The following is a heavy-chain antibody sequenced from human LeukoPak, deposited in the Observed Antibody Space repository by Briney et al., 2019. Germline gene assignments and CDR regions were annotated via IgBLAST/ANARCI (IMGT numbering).Heavy chain of an antibody. J-gene: IGHJ4*02. D-gene: IGHD1-26*01. Sequence: ASVKVSCKASGYTFTGYYMHWVRQAPGQGLEWMGWINPNSGGTNYAQKFQGRVTMTRDTSISTAYMELSRLRSDDTAVYYCARDPWSGSTSRPVYYFDYWGQGTLVTVSS. CDR1: GYTFTGYY. CDR2: INPNSGGT. CDR3: ARDPWSGSTSRPVYYFDY. V-gene: IGHV1-2*02.